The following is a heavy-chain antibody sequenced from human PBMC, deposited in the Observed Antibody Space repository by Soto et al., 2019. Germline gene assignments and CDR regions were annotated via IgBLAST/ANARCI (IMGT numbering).Heavy chain of an antibody. D-gene: IGHD3-22*01. Sequence: QITLKESGPTLVKVTQTVTLTCTFSGFSLSSTGVGVGWIRQPPGKALVGLALINWNDDKRYNPSLKSRLTITKDTSKNQVVLTMTNMDPADTATYYCARSGHNSGFFYYDYWGQGTLVTVSS. CDR3: ARSGHNSGFFYYDY. J-gene: IGHJ4*02. V-gene: IGHV2-5*01. CDR1: GFSLSSTGVG. CDR2: INWNDDK.